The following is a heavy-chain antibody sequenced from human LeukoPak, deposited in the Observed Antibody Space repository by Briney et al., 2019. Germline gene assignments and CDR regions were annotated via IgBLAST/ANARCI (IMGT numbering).Heavy chain of an antibody. D-gene: IGHD4-17*01. V-gene: IGHV4-59*08. CDR1: GGSISSYY. CDR2: IYYSGST. CDR3: ARRDHYGVKAFDI. J-gene: IGHJ3*02. Sequence: SETLSLTCTVSGGSISSYYWSWVRQPPGKGLEWIGYIYYSGSTNSNPSLKSRVTISLDASKNQFSLKLSSVTAADTAVYYCARRDHYGVKAFDIWGLGTMVTVSS.